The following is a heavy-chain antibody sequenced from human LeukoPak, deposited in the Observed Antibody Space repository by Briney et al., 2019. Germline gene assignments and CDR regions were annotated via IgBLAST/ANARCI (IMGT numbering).Heavy chain of an antibody. Sequence: ASVKVSCKASGYTFTSYGISWVRQAPGQGLEWMGWISAYNGNTNYAQKLQGRITMTTDTSTSTAHMELRSLRSDDTAVYYCARDALNSGYCSGGSCYSSFDYWGQGTLVTVSS. CDR2: ISAYNGNT. D-gene: IGHD2-15*01. CDR1: GYTFTSYG. J-gene: IGHJ4*02. CDR3: ARDALNSGYCSGGSCYSSFDY. V-gene: IGHV1-18*04.